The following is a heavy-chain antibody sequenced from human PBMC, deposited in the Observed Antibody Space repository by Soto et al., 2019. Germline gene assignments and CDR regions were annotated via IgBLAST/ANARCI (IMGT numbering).Heavy chain of an antibody. CDR1: GGTFSTYT. CDR3: SIGSWSAETFDV. D-gene: IGHD2-2*01. V-gene: IGHV1-69*08. J-gene: IGHJ3*01. CDR2: IIPMLTAT. Sequence: QVHLEQSGAEVKKPGSSVKVSCKAAGGTFSTYTLIWVRQAPGQGLEWMGRIIPMLTATNSAQKCQGRVTLTADKSTSTASMELTSLTSDDTAVYYCSIGSWSAETFDVWGQGTMVTVSS.